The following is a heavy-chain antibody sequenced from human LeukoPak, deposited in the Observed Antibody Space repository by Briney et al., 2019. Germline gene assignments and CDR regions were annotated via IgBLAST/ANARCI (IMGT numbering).Heavy chain of an antibody. V-gene: IGHV1-18*01. Sequence: ATVNLSCKVSGYTFTSYGISWVRQAPGQGLEWMGGVSAYNSNTYYATTVQGRITMTPDTSTSTAYMALRSLRSDDTAVYYCTRDLGHYDILTGYQNLRRGFDYWGQGTLVTVSS. J-gene: IGHJ4*02. CDR1: GYTFTSYG. CDR3: TRDLGHYDILTGYQNLRRGFDY. D-gene: IGHD3-9*01. CDR2: VSAYNSNT.